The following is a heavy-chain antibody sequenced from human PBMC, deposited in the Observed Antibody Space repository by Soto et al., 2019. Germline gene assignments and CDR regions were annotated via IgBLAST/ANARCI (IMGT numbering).Heavy chain of an antibody. J-gene: IGHJ6*02. Sequence: QVQLVQSGGEVKKPGASVKLSCTASGYTFTSYGISWVRQAPGQGLEWMGWISAYNGKTNYAQNVQGRVTMTTDTPPRTAFTDLRSLRSDDTAVYYCARGGDVNYYHGMDGWGQGTTVTVSS. D-gene: IGHD5-12*01. CDR2: ISAYNGKT. V-gene: IGHV1-18*01. CDR1: GYTFTSYG. CDR3: ARGGDVNYYHGMDG.